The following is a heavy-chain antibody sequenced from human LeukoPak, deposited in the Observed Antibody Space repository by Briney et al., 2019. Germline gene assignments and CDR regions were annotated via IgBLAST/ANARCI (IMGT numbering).Heavy chain of an antibody. Sequence: SETLSLTCSVSGGSISSTTYYWGWIRQPPGKGLEWIGSMSFIGSTYYNPSLKSRVTISVHMSKNHFSLKLSSVTAADTAVYYCARGYYDSSGRIAEYFQHWGQGTLVTVSS. CDR3: ARGYYDSSGRIAEYFQH. J-gene: IGHJ1*01. D-gene: IGHD3-22*01. V-gene: IGHV4-39*02. CDR2: MSFIGST. CDR1: GGSISSTTYY.